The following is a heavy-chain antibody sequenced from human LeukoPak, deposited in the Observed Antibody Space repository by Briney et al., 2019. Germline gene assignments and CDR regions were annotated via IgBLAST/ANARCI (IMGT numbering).Heavy chain of an antibody. CDR2: ISYDGSNK. D-gene: IGHD5-18*01. CDR1: GFTVSSTY. V-gene: IGHV3-30*03. J-gene: IGHJ4*02. CDR3: ARGQARGYSYGYFAGDFDY. Sequence: GGSLRLSCAASGFTVSSTYMSWVRQAPGKGLEWVAVISYDGSNKYYADSVKGRFTISRDNSKNTLYLQMNSLRAEDTAVYYCARGQARGYSYGYFAGDFDYWGQGTLVTVSS.